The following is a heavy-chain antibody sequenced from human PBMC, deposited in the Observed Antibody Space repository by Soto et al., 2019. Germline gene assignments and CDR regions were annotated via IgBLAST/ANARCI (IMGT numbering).Heavy chain of an antibody. CDR2: INPNSGGT. CDR1: GYTFTGYY. CDR3: AREGYYYYYGMDV. Sequence: GASVKVSCKASGYTFTGYYMHWVRQAPGQGVEWMGWINPNSGGTNYAQKFQGRVTMTRDTSISTAYMELSRLRSDDTAVYYCAREGYYYYYGMDVWGQGTTVTVSS. J-gene: IGHJ6*02. V-gene: IGHV1-2*02.